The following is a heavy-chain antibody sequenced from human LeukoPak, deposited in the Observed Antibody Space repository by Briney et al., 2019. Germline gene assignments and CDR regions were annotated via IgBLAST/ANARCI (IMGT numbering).Heavy chain of an antibody. J-gene: IGHJ3*02. CDR2: ISAYNGNT. D-gene: IGHD3-22*01. CDR3: ARNAGPQYYYDSSGYHTPGAFDI. Sequence: ASVKVSCKASGYTFTSYGISWVRQAPGQGLEWMGWISAYNGNTNYAQKLQGRVTMTTDTSTSTAYMELRSLRSDDTAVYYCARNAGPQYYYDSSGYHTPGAFDIWAQGKMVTVS. CDR1: GYTFTSYG. V-gene: IGHV1-18*01.